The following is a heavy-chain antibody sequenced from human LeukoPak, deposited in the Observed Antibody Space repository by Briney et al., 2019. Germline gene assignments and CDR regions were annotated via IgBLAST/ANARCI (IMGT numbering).Heavy chain of an antibody. J-gene: IGHJ4*02. D-gene: IGHD5-12*01. CDR2: IYYSGST. CDR1: GGSIRSFY. V-gene: IGHV4-59*01. CDR3: ARMVTVATISFEYYFDY. Sequence: SETLSLTCTVSGGSIRSFYWSWIRQPPGKGLEWIGDIYYSGSTNYNPSLKSRVTISVDTSKKQFSLRLSSVTAADTAVYFCARMVTVATISFEYYFDYWGQGTLVTVSS.